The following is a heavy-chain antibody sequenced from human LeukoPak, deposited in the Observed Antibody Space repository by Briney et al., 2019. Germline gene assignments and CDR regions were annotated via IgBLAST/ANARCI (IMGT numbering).Heavy chain of an antibody. J-gene: IGHJ4*02. CDR3: ARSGWGDYFDY. V-gene: IGHV7-4-1*02. CDR1: GYTFTSYA. Sequence: GASVKVSCKASGYTFTSYAKNWVRQAPGQGLEWMGWINTNTGNPTYAQGLTGRFVFSLDTSVSTAYLQISSLKAEDTAVYYCARSGWGDYFDYWGQGTLVTVSS. D-gene: IGHD6-19*01. CDR2: INTNTGNP.